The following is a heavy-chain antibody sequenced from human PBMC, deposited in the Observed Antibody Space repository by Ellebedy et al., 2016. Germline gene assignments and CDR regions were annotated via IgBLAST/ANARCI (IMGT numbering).Heavy chain of an antibody. CDR1: GYTISSYD. D-gene: IGHD2-15*01. CDR2: MNPNSGNT. Sequence: ASVKVSCXASGYTISSYDINWVRQATGQGLEWMGWMNPNSGNTGYAQKFQGRVTMTRDTSTNTAYMELSSLRSEDTAVYYCARGRCHGDGCYSSYFYHWGQGTLVTVSS. V-gene: IGHV1-8*01. CDR3: ARGRCHGDGCYSSYFYH. J-gene: IGHJ1*01.